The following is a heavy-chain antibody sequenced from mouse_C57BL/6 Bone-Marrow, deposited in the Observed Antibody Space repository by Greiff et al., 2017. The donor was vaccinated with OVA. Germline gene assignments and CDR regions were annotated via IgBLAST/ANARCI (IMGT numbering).Heavy chain of an antibody. Sequence: EVQLVESGPGLVKPSQSLSLTCSVTGYSITSGYYWNWIRQFPGNKLEWMGYISYDGSNNYNPSLKNRISITRDTSTNQFFLKLNSVTTEDTATYYCARGSLYDGYYPYAMDYWGQGTSVTVSS. V-gene: IGHV3-6*01. D-gene: IGHD2-3*01. CDR1: GYSITSGYY. CDR3: ARGSLYDGYYPYAMDY. J-gene: IGHJ4*01. CDR2: ISYDGSN.